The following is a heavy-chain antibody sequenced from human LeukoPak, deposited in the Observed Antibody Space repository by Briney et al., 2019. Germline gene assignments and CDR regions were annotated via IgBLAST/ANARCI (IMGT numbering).Heavy chain of an antibody. Sequence: ASVKVSCKASGYTFTGYYMQWVRQAPGQGLEWMGWINPNSGGTNYAQKFQGRVTMTRDTSNSTAYMALSMLRSDDTAVYYFAGTGGGGWFDPWGEGTPVTASS. CDR2: INPNSGGT. CDR1: GYTFTGYY. CDR3: AGTGGGGWFDP. J-gene: IGHJ5*02. D-gene: IGHD2-8*02. V-gene: IGHV1-2*02.